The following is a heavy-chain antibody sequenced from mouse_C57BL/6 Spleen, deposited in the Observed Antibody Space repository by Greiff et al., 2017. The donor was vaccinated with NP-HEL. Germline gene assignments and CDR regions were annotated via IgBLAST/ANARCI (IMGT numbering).Heavy chain of an antibody. CDR1: GFSLTSYG. CDR3: ARNREPYGSSHWYFDV. CDR2: IWSGGST. J-gene: IGHJ1*03. V-gene: IGHV2-2*01. D-gene: IGHD1-1*01. Sequence: QVHVKQSGPGLVQPSQSLSITCTVSGFSLTSYGVHWVRQSPGKGLEWLGVIWSGGSTDYNAAFISRLSISKDNSKSQVFFKMNSLQADDTAIYYCARNREPYGSSHWYFDVWGTGTTVTVAS.